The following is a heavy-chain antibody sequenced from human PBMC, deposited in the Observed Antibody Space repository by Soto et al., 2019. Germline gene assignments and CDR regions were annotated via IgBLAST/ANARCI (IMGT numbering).Heavy chain of an antibody. CDR3: ARGVLA. J-gene: IGHJ5*02. V-gene: IGHV4-30-2*01. Sequence: SETLSLTCSVSGGSVNSGGYPWSWIRQPPGKGLEWIGFISPSGSPAYNPSLKSRVTISVDRSNNQISLELSSVTAADTAVYYCARGVLAWGPGTLVTVSS. D-gene: IGHD2-8*01. CDR1: GGSVNSGGYP. CDR2: ISPSGSP.